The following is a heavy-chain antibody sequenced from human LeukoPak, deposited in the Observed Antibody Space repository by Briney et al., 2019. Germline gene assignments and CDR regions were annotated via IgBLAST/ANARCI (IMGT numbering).Heavy chain of an antibody. Sequence: GGSLRLSCEASGFTVSGDYMSWVRQAPGKGLEWVSVIYSGGSTYYADSVKGRFTISRDNSKNTLYLQMNSLRADDTAVYYCARHDWFDPWGQGTLVTVSS. CDR2: IYSGGST. J-gene: IGHJ5*02. D-gene: IGHD3-3*01. CDR3: ARHDWFDP. V-gene: IGHV3-53*01. CDR1: GFTVSGDY.